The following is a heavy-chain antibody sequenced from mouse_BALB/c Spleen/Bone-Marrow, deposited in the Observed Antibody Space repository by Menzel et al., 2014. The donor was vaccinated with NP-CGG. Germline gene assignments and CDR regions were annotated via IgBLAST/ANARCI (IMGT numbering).Heavy chain of an antibody. CDR2: IYPGDSDT. J-gene: IGHJ2*01. CDR1: GYSFTSYW. CDR3: TRRTATLDY. Sequence: VQLKESGTVLARPGASVKMSCKASGYSFTSYWIQWVKQRPGQGLEWIGAIYPGDSDTSFNQKFKDKAKLTAVTSASTAYMELSSLTNEDSAVYYCTRRTATLDYWGQGTTLTVSS. D-gene: IGHD1-2*01. V-gene: IGHV1-5*01.